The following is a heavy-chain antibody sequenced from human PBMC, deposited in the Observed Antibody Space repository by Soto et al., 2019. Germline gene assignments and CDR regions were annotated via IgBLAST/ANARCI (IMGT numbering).Heavy chain of an antibody. J-gene: IGHJ4*02. D-gene: IGHD1-1*01. CDR3: ERDGIGGTTFWGYRDS. CDR1: GSTVTDYG. V-gene: IGHV3-33*01. Sequence: QVHLVKSGGGVAQPGRSLRLSCAASGSTVTDYGMHWVRQAPVKGLEWVAVIWIDGSNKYYADSVKGRFTISRDNSKKMLYLHMYGQRSQDTGVYDCERDGIGGTTFWGYRDSWSQGTLVAVSS. CDR2: IWIDGSNK.